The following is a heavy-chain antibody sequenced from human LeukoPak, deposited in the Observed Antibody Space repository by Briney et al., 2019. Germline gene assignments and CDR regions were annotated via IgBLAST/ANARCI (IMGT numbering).Heavy chain of an antibody. CDR2: IYPGDSDT. CDR3: ARIALGRRRGFGVVIIGFDY. D-gene: IGHD3-3*01. V-gene: IGHV5-51*01. Sequence: GESLKISCKGSGYSFTSYWIGWVRQMPGKGLEWMGIIYPGDSDTRYSPSFQGQVTISADKSISTAYLQWSSLKASDTAMYYCARIALGRRRGFGVVIIGFDYWGQGTLVTVSS. J-gene: IGHJ4*02. CDR1: GYSFTSYW.